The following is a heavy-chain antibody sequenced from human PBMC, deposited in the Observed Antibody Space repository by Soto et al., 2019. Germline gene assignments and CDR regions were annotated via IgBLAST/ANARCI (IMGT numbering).Heavy chain of an antibody. CDR2: ISYDESKK. CDR1: GFTFSSYA. D-gene: IGHD3-3*01. V-gene: IGHV3-30-3*01. J-gene: IGHJ4*02. CDR3: ARDHKGYDFWSGYYE. Sequence: GGSLRLSCAASGFTFSSYAMHWVRQAPGKGLEWVSFISYDESKKSYADSVKGRFTISRDNSKNTLYLQMNSLRAADTAVYYCARDHKGYDFWSGYYEWGQGTLVTVSS.